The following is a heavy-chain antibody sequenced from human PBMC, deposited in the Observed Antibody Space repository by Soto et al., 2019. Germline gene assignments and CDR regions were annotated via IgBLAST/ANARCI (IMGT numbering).Heavy chain of an antibody. V-gene: IGHV4-4*07. J-gene: IGHJ3*02. CDR1: GVSITDFY. CDR2: FYGSGSS. Sequence: QVQLQESGPGLVKPSETLSLTCTVSGVSITDFYWSWIRQPAGKGLEWIGRFYGSGSSSYNHSLNSRFTMSGDTSKNHFSLNLTAVTAADTAVYYCAVGDPPIGSQGTVVTVSS. CDR3: AVGDPPI.